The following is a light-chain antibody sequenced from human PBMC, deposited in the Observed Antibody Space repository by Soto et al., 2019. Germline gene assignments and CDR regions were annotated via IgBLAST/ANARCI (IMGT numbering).Light chain of an antibody. J-gene: IGKJ4*01. CDR3: EYYGTSIT. CDR1: QSVSNNY. CDR2: GAS. Sequence: IVMTQSPATLSVSPGERATLSCRASQSVSNNYLAWYQQKPGQAPRLLIYGASNRATGIPDRFSGGGSGTDFTLTISRLEPEDFAVYYCEYYGTSITFGGGTKVDIK. V-gene: IGKV3-20*01.